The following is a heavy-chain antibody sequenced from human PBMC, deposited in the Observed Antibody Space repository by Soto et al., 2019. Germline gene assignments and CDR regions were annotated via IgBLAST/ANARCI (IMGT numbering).Heavy chain of an antibody. CDR3: ARIQTRKYYDFWSGDWNSYYMDV. Sequence: SGPTLVNPTQTLTLTCTFSGFSLSTSGICVSWIRQPPGKALEWLARIDWDDDKYYSTSLKTRLTISKDTSKNQVVLTMTNMDPVDTATYYCARIQTRKYYDFWSGDWNSYYMDVWGKGTTVTVSS. V-gene: IGHV2-70*11. J-gene: IGHJ6*03. D-gene: IGHD3-3*01. CDR2: IDWDDDK. CDR1: GFSLSTSGIC.